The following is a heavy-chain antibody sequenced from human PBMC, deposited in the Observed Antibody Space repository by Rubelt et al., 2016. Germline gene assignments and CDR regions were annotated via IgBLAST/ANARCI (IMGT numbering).Heavy chain of an antibody. Sequence: GLQWVASITSSSTFIYYSDSMEGRFIISRDNAEKSLYLQMHSLRDEDTAIYYCAGKRPYSSGWLDYWGPGALVIVSS. D-gene: IGHD6-19*01. CDR2: ITSSSTFI. J-gene: IGHJ4*02. V-gene: IGHV3-21*01. CDR3: AGKRPYSSGWLDY.